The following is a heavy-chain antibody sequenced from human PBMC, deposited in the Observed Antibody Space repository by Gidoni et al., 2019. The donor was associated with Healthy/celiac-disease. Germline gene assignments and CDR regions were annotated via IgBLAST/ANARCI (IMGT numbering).Heavy chain of an antibody. J-gene: IGHJ6*03. Sequence: EVQLVESGGGLVQPGGSLKLSCAASGFTFSGSAMHWVRQASGKGLGWVGRIRSKANSYATAYAASVKGRFTISRDDSKNTAYLQMNSLKTEDTAVYYCTRHISQYCSGGSCLSYYYYMDVWGKGTTVTVSS. V-gene: IGHV3-73*01. CDR1: GFTFSGSA. CDR3: TRHISQYCSGGSCLSYYYYMDV. D-gene: IGHD2-15*01. CDR2: IRSKANSYAT.